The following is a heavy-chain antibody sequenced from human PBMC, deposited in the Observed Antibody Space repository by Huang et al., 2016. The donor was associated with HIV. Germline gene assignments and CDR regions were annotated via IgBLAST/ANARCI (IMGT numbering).Heavy chain of an antibody. D-gene: IGHD3-3*01. CDR1: GGSINTGRYY. J-gene: IGHJ2*01. Sequence: QMRFQESGPGLVKPSGTLSLTCNVSGGSINTGRYYWGWVRQPPGKGLEWVGSLYYTGKSHYYPSVKGRHTMSADTSKNQFSLNLSSVTAADTAIYYCARNHDCWRGRMFAISYFDVWGRGTLVTVAS. CDR3: ARNHDCWRGRMFAISYFDV. CDR2: LYYTGKS. V-gene: IGHV4-39*01.